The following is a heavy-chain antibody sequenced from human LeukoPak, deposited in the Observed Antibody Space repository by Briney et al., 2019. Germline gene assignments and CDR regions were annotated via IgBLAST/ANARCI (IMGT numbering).Heavy chain of an antibody. V-gene: IGHV4-4*07. CDR2: IYTSGST. CDR3: AREPKVLTYYYDSSGPADAFDI. CDR1: GGSISSYY. Sequence: KPSETLSLTCTVSGGSISSYYWSWIRQPAGKGLEWIGRIYTSGSTNYNPSLKSRVTMSVDTSKNQFSLKLSSVTAGDTAVYYCAREPKVLTYYYDSSGPADAFDIWGQGTMVTVSS. J-gene: IGHJ3*02. D-gene: IGHD3-22*01.